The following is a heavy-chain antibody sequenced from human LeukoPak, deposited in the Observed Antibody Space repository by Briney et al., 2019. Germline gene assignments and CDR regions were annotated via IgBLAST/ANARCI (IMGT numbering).Heavy chain of an antibody. CDR1: GFTFSSYA. V-gene: IGHV3-23*01. CDR3: AKDTPIGRYCTNGVCSPFDY. CDR2: ISDSGGST. Sequence: GGSLRLSCAASGFTFSSYAMSWVRQAPGQGLEWVSAISDSGGSTYDAESVKGRFTISRDNSKNTLYLQMNSLRAEDTAVYYCAKDTPIGRYCTNGVCSPFDYWGQGTLVTVSS. J-gene: IGHJ4*02. D-gene: IGHD2-8*01.